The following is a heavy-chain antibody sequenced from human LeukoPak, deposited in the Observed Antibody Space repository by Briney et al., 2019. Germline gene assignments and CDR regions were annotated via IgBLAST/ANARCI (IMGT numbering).Heavy chain of an antibody. CDR2: IYYSGST. CDR1: GGSISSYY. J-gene: IGHJ4*02. Sequence: SETLSLTCTVSGGSISSYYWSWIRLPPGKGLEWIGYIYYSGSTNYNPSLKSRVTISVDTSKNQFSLKLSSVTAADTAVYYCARGTVVTAIDYWGQGTLVTVSS. CDR3: ARGTVVTAIDY. V-gene: IGHV4-59*01. D-gene: IGHD2-21*02.